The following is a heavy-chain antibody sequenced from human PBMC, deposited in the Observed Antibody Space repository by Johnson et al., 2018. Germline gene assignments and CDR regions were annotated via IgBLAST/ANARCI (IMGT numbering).Heavy chain of an antibody. CDR2: ISGSGDST. Sequence: VQLVQSGGGLVQPGGSLRLSCAASGFTFSSSTMNWIRQAPGKGLEWVSTISGSGDSTYYADSVKGHFTISRDNSKNTLYLQMNSLRAGDTAVYYCSRVKRSGDYFSWYFDLWGRGTLVTVSS. CDR3: SRVKRSGDYFSWYFDL. V-gene: IGHV3-23*04. J-gene: IGHJ2*01. D-gene: IGHD2-15*01. CDR1: GFTFSSST.